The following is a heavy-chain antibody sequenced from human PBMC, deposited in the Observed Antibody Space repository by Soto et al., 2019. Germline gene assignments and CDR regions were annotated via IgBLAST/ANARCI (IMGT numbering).Heavy chain of an antibody. D-gene: IGHD1-26*01. CDR1: GYSISSGYY. J-gene: IGHJ5*01. CDR2: IYHSGST. V-gene: IGHV4-38-2*01. Sequence: SETLSLTCAVSGYSISSGYYWGWIRQPPGKGLEWIGSIYHSGSTYYNPSLKSRVTISVDTSKDQLSMRLSSVTVADTAVYYCARLFTESYYIDSWGHGTLVTVSS. CDR3: ARLFTESYYIDS.